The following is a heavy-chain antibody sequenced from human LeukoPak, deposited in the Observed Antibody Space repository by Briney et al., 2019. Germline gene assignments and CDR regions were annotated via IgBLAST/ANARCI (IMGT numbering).Heavy chain of an antibody. CDR1: GGSVSSGSYY. V-gene: IGHV4-61*01. J-gene: IGHJ4*02. CDR3: ARARAPYSSSWQYYFDY. Sequence: SETLSLTCTVSGGSVSSGSYYWSWIRQPPGKGLEWIGYIYYSGSTNYNPSLKSRVTISVDTSKNQFSLKLSSVTAADTAVYYCARARAPYSSSWQYYFDYWGQGTLVTVSS. D-gene: IGHD6-13*01. CDR2: IYYSGST.